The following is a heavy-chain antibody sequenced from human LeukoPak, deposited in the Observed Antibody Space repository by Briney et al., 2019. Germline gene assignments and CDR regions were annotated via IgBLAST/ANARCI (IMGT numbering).Heavy chain of an antibody. V-gene: IGHV3-74*01. Sequence: PGGSLRLSCAASGITVSSFWMHWVRQAPEEGLVWVSRINTDGSVTNYADSVEGRFTISRDNAKNTLYLQMNDLRAEDTAVYYCVTDRYSDSAFGDWGQGTLVTVSS. CDR3: VTDRYSDSAFGD. J-gene: IGHJ4*02. CDR2: INTDGSVT. CDR1: GITVSSFW. D-gene: IGHD5-12*01.